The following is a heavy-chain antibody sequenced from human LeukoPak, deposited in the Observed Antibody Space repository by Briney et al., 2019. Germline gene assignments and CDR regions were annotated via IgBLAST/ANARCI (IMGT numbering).Heavy chain of an antibody. CDR1: GYSISSGYY. J-gene: IGHJ4*02. CDR3: ARHLADYCSSTSCYADNGFDY. CDR2: IYHSGST. Sequence: PSETLSLTCTVSGYSISSGYYWGWIRQPPGKGLEWIGSIYHSGSTYYNPSLKSRVTLSVDTSKNQFSLKLSSVTAADTAVYYCARHLADYCSSTSCYADNGFDYWGQGTLVTVSS. D-gene: IGHD2-2*01. V-gene: IGHV4-38-2*02.